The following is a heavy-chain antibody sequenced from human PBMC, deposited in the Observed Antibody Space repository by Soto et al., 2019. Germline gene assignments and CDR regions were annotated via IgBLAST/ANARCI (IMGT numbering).Heavy chain of an antibody. CDR1: GDSIGRGGYY. CDR2: IYTTGST. V-gene: IGHV4-31*03. CDR3: ARGIPVSGSFDY. Sequence: PSETLSLTCTVSGDSIGRGGYYWTWIRQHPGKGLEWIAYIYTTGSTYYNPSLKSRVGISVDTSKNQFSLKLSSVTAADTAVYYCARGIPVSGSFDYWGQGTLVTVPS. J-gene: IGHJ4*02. D-gene: IGHD6-19*01.